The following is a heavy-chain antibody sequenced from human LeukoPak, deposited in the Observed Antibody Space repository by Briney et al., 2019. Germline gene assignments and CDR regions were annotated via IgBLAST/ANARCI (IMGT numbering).Heavy chain of an antibody. Sequence: GGSLRLSCAASGFTFSNYWMSWVRQAPGKGLEWVANIKQDGSEKYYVDSVKGRFTISRDNAKNSLYLQMISLRAEDTAEYYCARGGAPYCSSTSCYEDRFDPWGQGTLVTVSS. V-gene: IGHV3-7*05. CDR1: GFTFSNYW. CDR3: ARGGAPYCSSTSCYEDRFDP. J-gene: IGHJ5*02. CDR2: IKQDGSEK. D-gene: IGHD2-2*01.